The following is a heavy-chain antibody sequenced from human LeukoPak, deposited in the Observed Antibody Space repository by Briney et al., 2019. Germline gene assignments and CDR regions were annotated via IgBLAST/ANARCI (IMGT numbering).Heavy chain of an antibody. CDR1: GFTFSDYW. Sequence: PGGSLRLPCAASGFTFSDYWIHWVRQAPGKGLVWVSRINTDGSITNYADSVRGRFSISRDNAKNTLYLQMSSLRAEDTAVYYCARDRGPRTGFMVREAYDYWGQGTLVTVSS. CDR2: INTDGSIT. V-gene: IGHV3-74*01. J-gene: IGHJ4*02. D-gene: IGHD3-10*01. CDR3: ARDRGPRTGFMVREAYDY.